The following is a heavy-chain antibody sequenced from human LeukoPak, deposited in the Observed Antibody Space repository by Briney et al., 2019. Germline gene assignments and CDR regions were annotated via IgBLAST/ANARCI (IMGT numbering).Heavy chain of an antibody. J-gene: IGHJ4*02. CDR2: IKQDGSEK. D-gene: IGHD6-13*01. CDR3: ARDSSSFNFDY. CDR1: GFTFSSYW. Sequence: PGGSLRLSCAASGFTFSSYWMSWVRQAPGKGLEWVANIKQDGSEKYYVDSVKGRFTISRDNAKHSLYLQMNSLRAEDTAVYYCARDSSSFNFDYWGQGTLVTVSS. V-gene: IGHV3-7*03.